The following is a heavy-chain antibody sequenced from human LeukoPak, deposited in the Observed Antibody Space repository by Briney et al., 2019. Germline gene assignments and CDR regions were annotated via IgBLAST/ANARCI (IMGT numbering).Heavy chain of an antibody. Sequence: PGGSLRLSCAASGFTFRSYWMTWVRQAPGKGLEWVAHIKQDGSEKYYVDSLKGRFTVSRDNGKNSLYLQLNSLRAEDMAVYYCAREESYGWNDYWGQGTLVTVSS. CDR1: GFTFRSYW. CDR3: AREESYGWNDY. CDR2: IKQDGSEK. V-gene: IGHV3-7*01. D-gene: IGHD5-18*01. J-gene: IGHJ4*02.